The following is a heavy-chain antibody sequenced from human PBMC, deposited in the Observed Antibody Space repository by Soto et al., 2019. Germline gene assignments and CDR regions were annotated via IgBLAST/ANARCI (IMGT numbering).Heavy chain of an antibody. CDR2: ISRDGGTN. J-gene: IGHJ4*02. Sequence: QVQLVESGGGVVQPGRSLRLSCAVSGFTVSTYGMHWVRQAPGKGLEWVAVISRDGGTNYYADSVKGRFTISRDNSRNTLVLDMNSLRGDGMAVYYCTGEGASGYWGQGTLVTVSS. D-gene: IGHD2-8*02. V-gene: IGHV3-30*03. CDR1: GFTVSTYG. CDR3: TGEGASGY.